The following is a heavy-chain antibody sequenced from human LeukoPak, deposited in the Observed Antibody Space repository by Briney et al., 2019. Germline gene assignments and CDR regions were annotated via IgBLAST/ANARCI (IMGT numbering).Heavy chain of an antibody. CDR2: IKHDGSEK. V-gene: IGHV3-7*01. Sequence: GGSLRLSCAASGFTFSNYWMSWVRQAPGKGLEGVANIKHDGSEKYYVGSVKGRFTISRDNAKNSLYLQMNSLRAEDTAVYYCARAHRYSYGRNFDYWGQGTLVTVSS. CDR3: ARAHRYSYGRNFDY. D-gene: IGHD5-18*01. J-gene: IGHJ4*02. CDR1: GFTFSNYW.